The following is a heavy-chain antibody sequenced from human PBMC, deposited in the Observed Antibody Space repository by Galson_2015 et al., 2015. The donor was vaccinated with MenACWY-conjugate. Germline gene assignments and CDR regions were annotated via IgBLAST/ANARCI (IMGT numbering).Heavy chain of an antibody. CDR1: GFTFSSYW. J-gene: IGHJ4*02. V-gene: IGHV3-74*01. Sequence: SLRLSCAASGFTFSSYWMHWVRQAPGKGLVWVSRITSDGSSTSYADSVKGRFTISRDNAKNTLYLQMNSLRAEDTAVYYCARVRDGYNRFDYWGQGTLVTVSS. CDR2: ITSDGSST. D-gene: IGHD5-24*01. CDR3: ARVRDGYNRFDY.